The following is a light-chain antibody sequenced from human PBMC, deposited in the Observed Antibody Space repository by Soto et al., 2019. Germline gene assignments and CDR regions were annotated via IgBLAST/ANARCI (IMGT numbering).Light chain of an antibody. J-gene: IGKJ1*01. CDR2: GAS. CDR1: QSVSSSY. Sequence: EIVLTQSPGTLSLSPGERATLSCRASQSVSSSYLAWYQQKPGQAPRLPIYGASSRATGIPDRFSGSGSGTEFTLTISRLEPEDFAVYYCQQYGSSPWTFGQGTKVDIK. V-gene: IGKV3-20*01. CDR3: QQYGSSPWT.